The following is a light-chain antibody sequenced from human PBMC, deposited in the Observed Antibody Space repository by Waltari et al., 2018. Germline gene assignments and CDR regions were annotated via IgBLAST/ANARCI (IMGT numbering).Light chain of an antibody. CDR3: QMYVNLPAT. J-gene: IGKJ1*01. CDR2: HTS. CDR1: QSVGKY. V-gene: IGKV3-20*01. Sequence: EIVLTQSPGTLSLSPGERATLSRRASQSVGKYLAWYQQKPGQAPRLLIYHTSTRATGIPDRFSGSGSGTDFSLTISRLEPEDFAVYHCQMYVNLPATFGQGTKVEI.